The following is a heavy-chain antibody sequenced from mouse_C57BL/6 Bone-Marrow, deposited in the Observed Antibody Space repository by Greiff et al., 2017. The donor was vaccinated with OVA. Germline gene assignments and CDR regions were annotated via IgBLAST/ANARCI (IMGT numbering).Heavy chain of an antibody. J-gene: IGHJ4*01. D-gene: IGHD2-5*01. CDR1: GYTFTDYE. Sequence: VQLQQSGAELVRPGASVTLSCKASGYTFTDYEMHWVKQTPVHGLEWIGAIDPETGGTAYNQKFKGKAILTADKSSSTAYMELRILTTEESAVDYCTRGYSNYYAMDYWGQGNSVTVSA. CDR3: TRGYSNYYAMDY. CDR2: IDPETGGT. V-gene: IGHV1-15*01.